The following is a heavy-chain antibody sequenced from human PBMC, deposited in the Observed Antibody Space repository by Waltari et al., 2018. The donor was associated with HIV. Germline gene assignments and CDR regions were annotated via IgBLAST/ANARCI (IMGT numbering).Heavy chain of an antibody. CDR3: AKSGYCSSTSCFHDY. V-gene: IGHV3-30*18. J-gene: IGHJ4*02. CDR1: GFTFSSYG. D-gene: IGHD2-2*01. Sequence: QVQLVESGGGVVQPGRSLRLSCAASGFTFSSYGMHWVRQAPGKGLEWVAVISYDGSNKYYADSVKGRFTISRDNSKNTLYLQMNSLRAEDTAVYYCAKSGYCSSTSCFHDYWGQGTLVTVSS. CDR2: ISYDGSNK.